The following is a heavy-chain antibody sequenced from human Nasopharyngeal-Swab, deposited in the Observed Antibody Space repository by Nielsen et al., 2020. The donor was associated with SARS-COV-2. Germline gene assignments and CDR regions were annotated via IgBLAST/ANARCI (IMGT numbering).Heavy chain of an antibody. CDR2: MPNDGNYK. D-gene: IGHD2-15*01. CDR1: GFTFSSYG. V-gene: IGHV3-30*03. CDR3: ARDNGYCSGDACYLGGWLDP. J-gene: IGHJ5*02. Sequence: GESLKISCAVSGFTFSSYGMNWVRQAPGKGLEWVAVMPNDGNYKFYADSVKGRFTISRDNSKNTLYLQMDSLRAEDTAVYYCARDNGYCSGDACYLGGWLDPWGQGILVTVSS.